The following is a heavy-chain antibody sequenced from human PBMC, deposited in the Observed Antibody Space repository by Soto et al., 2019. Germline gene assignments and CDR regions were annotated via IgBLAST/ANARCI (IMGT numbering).Heavy chain of an antibody. CDR3: ARGPRGYNDSGTYYKGMDV. Sequence: ASVKVSCKASGYTFTSYYMNWVRQAPGQGLEWLGIINPSGGYTTYAQRFLGRVTMTSDTSTSTVHMELGSLTSEDTAVYYCARGPRGYNDSGTYYKGMDVWGQGTTVTVSS. CDR2: INPSGGYT. V-gene: IGHV1-46*01. J-gene: IGHJ6*02. CDR1: GYTFTSYY. D-gene: IGHD3-10*01.